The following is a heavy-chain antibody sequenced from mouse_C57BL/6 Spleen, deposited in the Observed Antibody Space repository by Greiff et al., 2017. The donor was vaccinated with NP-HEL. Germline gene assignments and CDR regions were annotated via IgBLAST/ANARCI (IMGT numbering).Heavy chain of an antibody. Sequence: LQQSGAELVRPGSSVKLSCKASGYTFTSYWMDWVKQRPGQGLEWIGNIYPSDSETHYNQKFKDKATLTVDKSSSTAYMQLSSLTSEDSAVYYCALTTVVDDYWGQGTTLTVSS. J-gene: IGHJ2*01. D-gene: IGHD1-1*01. CDR1: GYTFTSYW. V-gene: IGHV1-61*01. CDR2: IYPSDSET. CDR3: ALTTVVDDY.